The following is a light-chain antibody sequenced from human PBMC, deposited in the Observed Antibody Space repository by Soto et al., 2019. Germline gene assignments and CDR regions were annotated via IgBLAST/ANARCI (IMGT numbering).Light chain of an antibody. V-gene: IGKV1-33*01. CDR2: DVL. Sequence: VPMTLSPSSLSSSVGDRVTSSCQASQDINNYLNWFQQKPGKAPKLLIYDVLNLETGVPSRFSGSGSGAYFTLTISSLQPEDIATYYCQQYDKLPITVGQGTRLEIK. CDR3: QQYDKLPIT. CDR1: QDINNY. J-gene: IGKJ5*01.